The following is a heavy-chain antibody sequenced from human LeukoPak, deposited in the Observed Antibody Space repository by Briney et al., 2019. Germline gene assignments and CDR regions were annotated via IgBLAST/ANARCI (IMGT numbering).Heavy chain of an antibody. J-gene: IGHJ6*03. Sequence: GGSLRLSCAASGFTFSSYSMNWVRQAPGKGLEWVANVKQDGSEKYYVDSVKGRFTISRDNAKNSLYLQMNSLRAEDTAVYYCARGGSSWSGYYYYYMDVWGKGTTVTVSS. V-gene: IGHV3-7*01. CDR2: VKQDGSEK. CDR1: GFTFSSYS. CDR3: ARGGSSWSGYYYYYMDV. D-gene: IGHD6-13*01.